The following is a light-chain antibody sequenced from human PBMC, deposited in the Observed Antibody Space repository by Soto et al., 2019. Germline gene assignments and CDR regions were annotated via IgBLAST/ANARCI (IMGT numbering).Light chain of an antibody. CDR1: QGIGST. V-gene: IGKV3-20*01. Sequence: EIVITQSPATLSLSPGEGATLRCKASQGIGSTLAWYQQKPGQAPRLLIYGASNRATGIPDRVTGSGSGTEFTLTISRLEPEDFEVYYCQQFDGSPRTFGQGTKVDI. CDR2: GAS. J-gene: IGKJ1*01. CDR3: QQFDGSPRT.